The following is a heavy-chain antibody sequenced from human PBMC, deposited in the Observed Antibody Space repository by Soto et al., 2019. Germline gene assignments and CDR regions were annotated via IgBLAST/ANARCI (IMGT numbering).Heavy chain of an antibody. D-gene: IGHD6-19*01. CDR1: GDSISSYY. CDR2: IYYSGST. V-gene: IGHV4-59*08. Sequence: QVHLQESGPGLVKPSETLSLTCTVSGDSISSYYWNWIRQPPGKGLEWIGNIYYSGSTNYNPPLKSRVTISVDTSKNQFSLKLSSVTAADTAVYYCARQGDYSSGWYSDYWGQGTLVTVSS. J-gene: IGHJ4*02. CDR3: ARQGDYSSGWYSDY.